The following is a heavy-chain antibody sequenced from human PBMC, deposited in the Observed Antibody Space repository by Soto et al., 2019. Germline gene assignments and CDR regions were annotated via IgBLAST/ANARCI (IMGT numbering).Heavy chain of an antibody. CDR1: GDSVASNSAA. J-gene: IGHJ4*02. D-gene: IGHD6-19*01. CDR3: ARGDAVAGTGYFDY. Sequence: SQTLSLTCAVSGDSVASNSAAWNWIRPSPSRGLEWLGRTYYRSKWYNDYAVSVKSRITINPDTSKNQFSLQLNSVTPEDTAVYYCARGDAVAGTGYFDYWGQGTLVTVSS. CDR2: TYYRSKWYN. V-gene: IGHV6-1*01.